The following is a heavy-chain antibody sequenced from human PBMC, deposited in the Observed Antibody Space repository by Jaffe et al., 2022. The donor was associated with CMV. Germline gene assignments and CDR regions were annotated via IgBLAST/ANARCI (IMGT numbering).Heavy chain of an antibody. CDR2: INHSGST. D-gene: IGHD3-10*01. CDR1: GGSFSGYY. CDR3: ARVAVAYGSGRTGLGRYYYYMDV. Sequence: QVQLQQWGAGLLKPSETLSLTCAVYGGSFSGYYWSWIRQPPGKGLEWIGEINHSGSTNYNPSLKSRVTISVDTSKNQFSLKLSSVTAADTAVYYCARVAVAYGSGRTGLGRYYYYMDVWGKGTTVTVSS. J-gene: IGHJ6*03. V-gene: IGHV4-34*01.